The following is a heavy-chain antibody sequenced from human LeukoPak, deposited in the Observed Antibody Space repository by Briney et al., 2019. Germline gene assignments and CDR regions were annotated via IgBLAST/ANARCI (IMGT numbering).Heavy chain of an antibody. CDR1: GGSISSSSYY. D-gene: IGHD5-18*01. J-gene: IGHJ5*02. CDR3: ARHISIRDSHGSKYNCFDP. CDR2: IYYSGST. Sequence: PSETLTLTCTVSGGSISSSSYYWGWIRQPPGKGLEWIGSIYYSGSTCYNPSLKSRVTISVDTSKNQFSLKLSSVTAADTAVYYCARHISIRDSHGSKYNCFDPWGPGTLVTVSS. V-gene: IGHV4-39*01.